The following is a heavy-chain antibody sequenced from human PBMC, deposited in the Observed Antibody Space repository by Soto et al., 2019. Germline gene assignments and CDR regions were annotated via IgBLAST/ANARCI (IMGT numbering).Heavy chain of an antibody. CDR3: NRGSEYDFWSGYL. CDR1: GGTSTRYA. Sequence: QERLVQSGAEVRKPGSSVKVSCKVTGGTSTRYAINWVRQAPGQGLEWMGGIVPMFGTSKYAQKFQGRVTITADTSKNIAYMELRSLRSEDTIVYYCNRGSEYDFWSGYLWGQGTLVSVSS. D-gene: IGHD3-3*01. CDR2: IVPMFGTS. V-gene: IGHV1-69*06. J-gene: IGHJ4*02.